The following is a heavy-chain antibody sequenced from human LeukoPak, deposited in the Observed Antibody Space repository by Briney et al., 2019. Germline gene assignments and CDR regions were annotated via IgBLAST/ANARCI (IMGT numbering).Heavy chain of an antibody. CDR3: AREPIAVAGTNDY. CDR2: INHSGST. CDR1: GGSFSGYY. J-gene: IGHJ4*02. V-gene: IGHV4-34*01. Sequence: KPSETLSLTCAVYGGSFSGYYWSWIRQPPGKGLEWIGEINHSGSTNYNPSLKSRVTISVDTSKNQFSLKLSSVTAADTAVYYCAREPIAVAGTNDYWGQGTLVTVSS. D-gene: IGHD6-19*01.